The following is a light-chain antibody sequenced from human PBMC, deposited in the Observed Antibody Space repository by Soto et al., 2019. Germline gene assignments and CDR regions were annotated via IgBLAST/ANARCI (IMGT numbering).Light chain of an antibody. V-gene: IGLV1-44*01. CDR1: SSNIGSNT. J-gene: IGLJ2*01. CDR2: ETN. CDR3: AAWDGSLNGVV. Sequence: QSVLTQPPSASGTPGQRVTISCSGSSSNIGSNTVNWYQQLPGTAPKLLIYETNQRPSGVPDRISGSKSGTSASLAIGGLQSEDEADYYCAAWDGSLNGVVFGGGTKVTVL.